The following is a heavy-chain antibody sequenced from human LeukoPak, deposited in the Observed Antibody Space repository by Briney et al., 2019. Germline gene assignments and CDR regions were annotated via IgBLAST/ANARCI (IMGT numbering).Heavy chain of an antibody. CDR3: ARDQFWSTGYYYY. Sequence: ASVNVSCKASGYTFTSYAMHWVRQAPGQRLEWMGWINAGNGNTKYSQKFQGRVTITRDTSASTAYMELSSLRSEDTAVYYCARDQFWSTGYYYYWGQGTLVTVSS. CDR2: INAGNGNT. V-gene: IGHV1-3*01. D-gene: IGHD3-22*01. CDR1: GYTFTSYA. J-gene: IGHJ4*02.